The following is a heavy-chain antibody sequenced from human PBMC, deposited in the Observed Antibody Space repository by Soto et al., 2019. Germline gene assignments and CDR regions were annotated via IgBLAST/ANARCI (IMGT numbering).Heavy chain of an antibody. CDR1: GFTFSSYA. V-gene: IGHV3-23*01. Sequence: GSLRLSCAASGFTFSSYAMSWVRQAPGKGLEWVSAISGSGGSTYHADSVKGRFTISRDNSKNTLYLQMNSLRAEDTAVYYCAKGSYCSGGSCYSAYFDYWGQGTLVTVSS. D-gene: IGHD2-15*01. J-gene: IGHJ4*02. CDR3: AKGSYCSGGSCYSAYFDY. CDR2: ISGSGGST.